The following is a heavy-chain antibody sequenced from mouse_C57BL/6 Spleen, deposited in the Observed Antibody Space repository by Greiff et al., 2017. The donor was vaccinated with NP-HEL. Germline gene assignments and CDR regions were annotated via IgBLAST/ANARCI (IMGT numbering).Heavy chain of an antibody. J-gene: IGHJ4*01. Sequence: DVMLVESGGGLVKPGGSLKLSCAASGFTFSDYGMHWVRQAPEKGLEWVAYISSGSSTIYYADTVKGRFTISRDNAKNTLFLQMTSLRSEDTAMYYCASSWWLLPYYYAMDYWGQGTSVTVSS. V-gene: IGHV5-17*01. CDR2: ISSGSSTI. CDR1: GFTFSDYG. CDR3: ASSWWLLPYYYAMDY. D-gene: IGHD2-3*01.